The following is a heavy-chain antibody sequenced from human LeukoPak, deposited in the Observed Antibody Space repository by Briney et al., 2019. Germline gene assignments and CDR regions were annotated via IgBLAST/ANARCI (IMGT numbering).Heavy chain of an antibody. V-gene: IGHV3-23*01. CDR2: ISGSGSGT. CDR3: AELGITMIGGV. CDR1: GFTFSSYG. J-gene: IGHJ6*04. D-gene: IGHD3-10*02. Sequence: GGSLRLSCAASGFTFSSYGMSWVRQAPGKGLEWVSGISGSGSGTYYADSVKGRFTISRDNAKNSLYLQMNSLRAEDTAVYYCAELGITMIGGVWGKGTTVTISS.